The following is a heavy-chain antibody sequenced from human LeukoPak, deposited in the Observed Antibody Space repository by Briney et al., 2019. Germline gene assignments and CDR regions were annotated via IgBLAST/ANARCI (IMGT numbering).Heavy chain of an antibody. CDR3: SRTPYYYDHYYFDY. D-gene: IGHD3-22*01. CDR2: ISNSSSYI. V-gene: IGHV3-21*01. CDR1: GFTFSSYS. J-gene: IGHJ4*02. Sequence: GGSLKLSFAASGFTFSSYSMNWVRQAPGKGLEWVSSISNSSSYIYYADSVKGRFTISRDNAKNSLYLQMNSLRAEDTAVYYCSRTPYYYDHYYFDYWGQGTLVTVSS.